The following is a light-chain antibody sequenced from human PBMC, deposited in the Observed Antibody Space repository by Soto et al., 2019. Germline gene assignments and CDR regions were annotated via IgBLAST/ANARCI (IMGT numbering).Light chain of an antibody. CDR3: QQYHTLVS. Sequence: DIQMTQSPSSLSASVGDRDTITCQASRDIRKYLNWYQQKPGKAPKLLIYDASNLETGVTSRFSGSGSGTDFTFTISSLQSEDIATYYCQQYHTLVSFGGGTKVEIK. CDR2: DAS. J-gene: IGKJ4*01. V-gene: IGKV1-33*01. CDR1: RDIRKY.